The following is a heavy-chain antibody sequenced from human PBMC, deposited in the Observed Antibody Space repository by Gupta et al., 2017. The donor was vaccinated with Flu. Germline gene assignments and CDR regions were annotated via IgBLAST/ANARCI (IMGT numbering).Heavy chain of an antibody. V-gene: IGHV3-33*01. CDR1: GFTFSSYG. CDR3: ARAGGRENWFDP. Sequence: QVQLVESGGGVVQPGRSLRLSCAASGFTFSSYGMHWVRQAPGKGLEWVAVIWYDGSNKYYADSVKGRFTISRDNSKNTLYLQMNSLRAEDTAVYYCARAGGRENWFDPWGQGTLVTVSS. CDR2: IWYDGSNK. D-gene: IGHD3-10*01. J-gene: IGHJ5*02.